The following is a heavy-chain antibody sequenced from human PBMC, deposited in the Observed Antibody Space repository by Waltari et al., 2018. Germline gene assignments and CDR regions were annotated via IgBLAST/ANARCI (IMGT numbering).Heavy chain of an antibody. V-gene: IGHV1-69*06. D-gene: IGHD6-19*01. CDR2: IIPIFGTA. CDR1: GGTFNSSC. J-gene: IGHJ5*02. CDR3: ARDDSSGWYGWFDP. Sequence: QVQLVQSGAEVKKPGSSVRVSCQASGGTFNSSCSNWVRQAPGQGLEWMGGIIPIFGTANYAQKFKGRVTITADKSTSTAYMELSSLRSEDTAVYYCARDDSSGWYGWFDPWGQGTLVTVSS.